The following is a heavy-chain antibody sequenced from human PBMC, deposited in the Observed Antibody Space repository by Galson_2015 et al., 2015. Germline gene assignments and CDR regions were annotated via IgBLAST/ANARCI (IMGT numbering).Heavy chain of an antibody. V-gene: IGHV3-21*01. Sequence: SLRLSCAASGFAFSSYTMSWVRQSPGKGLEWVSSISGSSSHIYYADSVKGRFIISRDNARNSLSLQMNSLRAEDTAVYYCARQLGIWSGSTGYWGQGTLVTVSS. CDR2: ISGSSSHI. D-gene: IGHD7-27*01. CDR3: ARQLGIWSGSTGY. J-gene: IGHJ4*02. CDR1: GFAFSSYT.